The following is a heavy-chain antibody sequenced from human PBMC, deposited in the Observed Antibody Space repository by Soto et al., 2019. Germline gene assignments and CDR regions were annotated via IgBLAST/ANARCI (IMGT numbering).Heavy chain of an antibody. V-gene: IGHV1-69*13. D-gene: IGHD5-18*01. CDR2: IIPIFGTA. CDR1: GGTFSSYA. Sequence: SVKVSCKASGGTFSSYAISWVRQAPGQGLEWMGGIIPIFGTANYAQKFQGRVTITADESTSTAYMELSSLRSEDTAVYYCARDVYPHRYSYGPYNWFDPWGQGTLVTVSS. CDR3: ARDVYPHRYSYGPYNWFDP. J-gene: IGHJ5*02.